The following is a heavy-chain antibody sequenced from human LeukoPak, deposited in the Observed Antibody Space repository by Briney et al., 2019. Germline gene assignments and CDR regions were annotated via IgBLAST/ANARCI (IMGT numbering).Heavy chain of an antibody. V-gene: IGHV1-46*03. CDR1: GYTFTSYY. D-gene: IGHD3-22*01. Sequence: ASVKVPCKASGYTFTSYYMHWVRQAPGQGLEWMGIINPSGGSTSYAQKFQGRVTMTRDTSTSTVYMELSSLRSEDTAVYYCARPFYDSSAHYVWYFDYWGQGTLVTVSS. CDR2: INPSGGST. J-gene: IGHJ4*02. CDR3: ARPFYDSSAHYVWYFDY.